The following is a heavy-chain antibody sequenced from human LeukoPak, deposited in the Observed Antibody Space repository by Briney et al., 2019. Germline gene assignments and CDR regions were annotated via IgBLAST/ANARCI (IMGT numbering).Heavy chain of an antibody. Sequence: ASVKVSCKASGYTFTGYYMHWVRQAPGQGLEWMGWINPNSGGTNYAQKFQGRVTMTRDTSISTAYMELSRLRSDDTAVYYCARTLGYDFWSGYSIMFDYWGQGTLVTVSS. CDR3: ARTLGYDFWSGYSIMFDY. J-gene: IGHJ4*02. CDR2: INPNSGGT. D-gene: IGHD3-3*01. V-gene: IGHV1-2*02. CDR1: GYTFTGYY.